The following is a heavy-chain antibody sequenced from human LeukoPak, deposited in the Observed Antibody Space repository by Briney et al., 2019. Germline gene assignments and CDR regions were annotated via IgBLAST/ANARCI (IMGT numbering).Heavy chain of an antibody. CDR1: GFTFSSYS. Sequence: GGSLRLSCAASGFTFSSYSMNWVRQAPGKGLEWVSGINWNGGSTGYADSVKGRFTISRDNAKNSLYLQMNSLRAEDTALYYCARDREVGIAAAGKDFDYWGQGTLVTVSS. D-gene: IGHD6-13*01. J-gene: IGHJ4*02. V-gene: IGHV3-20*04. CDR3: ARDREVGIAAAGKDFDY. CDR2: INWNGGST.